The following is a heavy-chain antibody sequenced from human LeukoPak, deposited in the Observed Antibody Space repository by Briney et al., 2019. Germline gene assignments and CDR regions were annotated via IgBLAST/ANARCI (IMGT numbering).Heavy chain of an antibody. J-gene: IGHJ4*02. CDR2: INPDGTIA. Sequence: PGRSLRLSCAASGYTFSSYWLHWVRQAPGEGLVWVSQINPDGTIATYADSVKGRFTISRDNSKNTLYLQINSLKAEDTAVYYCARGCSATRCPADSWGQGSLVTVSS. CDR1: GYTFSSYW. CDR3: ARGCSATRCPADS. V-gene: IGHV3-74*01. D-gene: IGHD2-15*01.